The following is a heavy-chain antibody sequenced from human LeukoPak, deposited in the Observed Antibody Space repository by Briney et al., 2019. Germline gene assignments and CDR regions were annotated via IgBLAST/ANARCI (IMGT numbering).Heavy chain of an antibody. J-gene: IGHJ4*02. CDR3: ANEYSSSSAGDY. Sequence: PGGSLRLSCAASGFTFSSYGMHWVRQAPGKGLEWVAVIWYDGSNKYYADSVKGRFTISRDNSKNTLYLQMNSLRAEDTAVYYCANEYSSSSAGDYWGQGTLVTVSS. D-gene: IGHD6-6*01. CDR2: IWYDGSNK. V-gene: IGHV3-30*02. CDR1: GFTFSSYG.